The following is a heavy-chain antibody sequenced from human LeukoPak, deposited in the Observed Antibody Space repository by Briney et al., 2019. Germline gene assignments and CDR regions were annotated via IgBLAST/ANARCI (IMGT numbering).Heavy chain of an antibody. V-gene: IGHV4-34*01. CDR3: ARGTRPHYYDSSGFGWFDP. J-gene: IGHJ5*02. D-gene: IGHD3-22*01. Sequence: PSETLSLTCAVYGGSFSGYYWSWIRQPPGKGLEWIGEINHSGSTYYSPSLKSRVTISVDTSKNQFSLKLSSVTAADTAVYYCARGTRPHYYDSSGFGWFDPWGQGTLVTVSS. CDR2: INHSGST. CDR1: GGSFSGYY.